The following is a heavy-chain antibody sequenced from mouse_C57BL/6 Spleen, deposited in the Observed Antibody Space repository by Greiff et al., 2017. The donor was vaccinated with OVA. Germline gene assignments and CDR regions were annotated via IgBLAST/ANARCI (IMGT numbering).Heavy chain of an antibody. J-gene: IGHJ3*01. CDR2: IRLKSDNYAT. Sequence: EVKVEESGGGLVQPGGSMKLSCVASGFTFSNYWMNWVRQSPEKGLEWVAQIRLKSDNYATHYAESVKGRFTISRDDSKSSVYLQMNNLRAEDTGIYYCTNPAFAYWGQGTLVTVSA. CDR3: TNPAFAY. CDR1: GFTFSNYW. V-gene: IGHV6-3*01.